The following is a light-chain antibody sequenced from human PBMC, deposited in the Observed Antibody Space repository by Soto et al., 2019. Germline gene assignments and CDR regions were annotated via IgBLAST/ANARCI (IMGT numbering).Light chain of an antibody. CDR3: QPYNNWPLT. V-gene: IGKV3-20*01. CDR2: GAS. Sequence: EIVLTQSPGTLSLSPGERATLSCRASQSVSSSYLAWYQQKPGQAPRLLIYGASSRATVIPDRFRGSGSGTDFTLTISRLEPEDFAVYYCQPYNNWPLTFGGGTKVDIK. CDR1: QSVSSSY. J-gene: IGKJ4*01.